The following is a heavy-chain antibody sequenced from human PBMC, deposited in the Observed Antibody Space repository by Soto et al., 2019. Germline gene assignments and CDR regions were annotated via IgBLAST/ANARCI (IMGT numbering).Heavy chain of an antibody. D-gene: IGHD2-21*02. CDR3: ASGKGGGRCGGDCYPFDY. J-gene: IGHJ4*02. CDR1: GGTFSSYA. Sequence: QVQLVQSGAEVKKPGSSVKVSCKASGGTFSSYAISWVRQAPGQGLEWMGGIIPIFGTANYAQKFQGRVTITADESPSTAYMELSSLRSEDTAVYYCASGKGGGRCGGDCYPFDYWGQGTLVTVSS. CDR2: IIPIFGTA. V-gene: IGHV1-69*01.